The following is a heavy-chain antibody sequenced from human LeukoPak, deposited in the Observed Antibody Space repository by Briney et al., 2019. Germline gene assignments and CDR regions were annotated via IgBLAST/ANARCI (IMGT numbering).Heavy chain of an antibody. CDR2: IYYSGST. CDR1: GGSISSYY. CDR3: ARDMGGGAFDI. J-gene: IGHJ3*02. Sequence: SETLSLTCTVSGGSISSYYWSWIRQPPGKGLEWVGYIYYSGSTNYNPSLKSRVTISVDTSKTQFSLELSSVTAADTAVYYCARDMGGGAFDIWGQGTMVTVSS. D-gene: IGHD3-16*01. V-gene: IGHV4-59*01.